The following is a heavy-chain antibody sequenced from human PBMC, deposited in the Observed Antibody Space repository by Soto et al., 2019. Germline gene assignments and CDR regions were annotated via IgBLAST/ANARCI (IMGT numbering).Heavy chain of an antibody. V-gene: IGHV3-7*01. Sequence: EVKLVESGGGLVQPGGSLRLSCAASGFTLSPYWMNWVRQAPGKGLEWVANIKQDGSEKYYVDSVKGRFFISRDNAKNSLYLQLNGLRAEDTAVYYCARDGDASGWYHYGMDVWGQGTLVTVSS. CDR2: IKQDGSEK. J-gene: IGHJ6*02. D-gene: IGHD6-19*01. CDR1: GFTLSPYW. CDR3: ARDGDASGWYHYGMDV.